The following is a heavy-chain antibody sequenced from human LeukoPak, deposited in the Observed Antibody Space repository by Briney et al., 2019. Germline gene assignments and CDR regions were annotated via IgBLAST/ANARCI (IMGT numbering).Heavy chain of an antibody. V-gene: IGHV2-70*11. D-gene: IGHD3-22*01. CDR2: IDWDDDK. CDR3: ARGVHYYDSSGYYDLHYYYYYMDV. Sequence: SGPTLVNPTQTLTLTCTFSGFSLSTSGMCVSWIRQPPGKALEWLARIDWDDDKYYSTSLKTRLTISKDTSKNQVVLTMTNMDPVDTATYYCARGVHYYDSSGYYDLHYYYYYMDVWGKGTTVTISS. J-gene: IGHJ6*03. CDR1: GFSLSTSGMC.